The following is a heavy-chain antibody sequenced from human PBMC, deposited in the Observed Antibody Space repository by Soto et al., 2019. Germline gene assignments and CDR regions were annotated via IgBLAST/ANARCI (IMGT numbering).Heavy chain of an antibody. D-gene: IGHD1-26*01. CDR1: CASITSGSYS. J-gene: IGHJ4*02. V-gene: IGHV4-30-2*01. CDR2: INVTGYT. CDR3: ARWGALRPKGNVPLDF. Sequence: QLQLQESGSGLVNPSQTLSLTCTVSCASITSGSYSWSWIRQAPGKALEWIGNINVTGYTAFSPSLKRRVTMSIDTSKHQFPLNVNSVTAADTAVYFCARWGALRPKGNVPLDFWGQGALVTVSS.